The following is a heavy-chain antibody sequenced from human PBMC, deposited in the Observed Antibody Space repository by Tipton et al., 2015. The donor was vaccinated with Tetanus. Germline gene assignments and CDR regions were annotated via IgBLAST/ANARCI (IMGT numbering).Heavy chain of an antibody. D-gene: IGHD2-8*02. CDR1: GLTVSSNY. CDR2: IHSGGNT. Sequence: SLRLSCAASGLTVSSNYMTWVRQAPGKGLEWVSVIHSGGNTYYADSVKGRFTISRDNSKNTLYLQMNSLRAEDTAGYYCAGARAGVLHFDYWGQGTLVTVSS. CDR3: AGARAGVLHFDY. J-gene: IGHJ4*02. V-gene: IGHV3-53*01.